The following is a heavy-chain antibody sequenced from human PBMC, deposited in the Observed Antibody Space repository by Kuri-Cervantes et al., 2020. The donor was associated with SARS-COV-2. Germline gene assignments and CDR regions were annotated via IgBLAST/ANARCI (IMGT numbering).Heavy chain of an antibody. CDR1: GGSLSGYY. D-gene: IGHD3-10*01. CDR2: INHSGST. CDR3: ARVGVWFRELSPNYFDY. V-gene: IGHV4-34*01. Sequence: SEPLSLTCAVYGGSLSGYYWSWIRQPPGKGLEWIGEINHSGSTNYNPSLKSRVTISVDTSKNQFSLKLSSVTAADTAVYYCARVGVWFRELSPNYFDYWGQGTLVTVSS. J-gene: IGHJ4*02.